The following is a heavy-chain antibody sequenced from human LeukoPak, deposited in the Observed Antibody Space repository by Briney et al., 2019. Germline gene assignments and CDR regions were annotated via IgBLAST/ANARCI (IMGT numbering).Heavy chain of an antibody. V-gene: IGHV1-8*01. Sequence: ASVKVSCKASGYTFTSYDINWVRQATGQGLEWMGWMNPNSGNTGYAQKFQGRVTMTRNTSISTAYMELSSLRSEDTAVYYCAREGRGDGSDYYYYMDVWGKGTTVTISS. D-gene: IGHD5-24*01. J-gene: IGHJ6*03. CDR2: MNPNSGNT. CDR3: AREGRGDGSDYYYYMDV. CDR1: GYTFTSYD.